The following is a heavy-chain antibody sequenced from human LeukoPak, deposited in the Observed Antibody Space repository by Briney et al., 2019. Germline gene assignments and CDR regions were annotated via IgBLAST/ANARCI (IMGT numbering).Heavy chain of an antibody. Sequence: PSETLSLTCTVSGGSISSYYWSWIRQPPGKGLEWIGYIYYSGSTNYNPSLKSRVTISVDTSKNQFSLKLSSVTAADTAVYYCASPWRGYCSSTSCYTDPNAFDIWGQGTMVTVSS. J-gene: IGHJ3*02. V-gene: IGHV4-59*08. D-gene: IGHD2-2*02. CDR3: ASPWRGYCSSTSCYTDPNAFDI. CDR2: IYYSGST. CDR1: GGSISSYY.